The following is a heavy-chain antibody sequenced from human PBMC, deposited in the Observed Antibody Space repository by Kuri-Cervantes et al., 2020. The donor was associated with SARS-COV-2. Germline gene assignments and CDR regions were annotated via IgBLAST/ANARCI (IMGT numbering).Heavy chain of an antibody. Sequence: SVKVSCKASGYTFTSYGISWVRQAPGQGLEWMGWISAYNGNTNYAQKLQGRVTMTTDTSTSTAYMELRSLRSEDTAVYYCARDRVVPGDYYYYGMDVWGQGTTVTVSS. V-gene: IGHV1-18*01. CDR1: GYTFTSYG. CDR3: ARDRVVPGDYYYYGMDV. J-gene: IGHJ6*02. CDR2: ISAYNGNT. D-gene: IGHD2-15*01.